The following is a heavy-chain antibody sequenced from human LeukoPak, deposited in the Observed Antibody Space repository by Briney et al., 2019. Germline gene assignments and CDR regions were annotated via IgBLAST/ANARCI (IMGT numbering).Heavy chain of an antibody. D-gene: IGHD3-22*01. CDR1: GGSISSSNW. CDR2: IYHSGST. V-gene: IGHV4-4*02. Sequence: SETLSLTCAVSGGSISSSNWWSWVRQPPGKGLEWIGEIYHSGSTNYNPSLKSRVTISVDTSKNQFSLKLSSVTAADTAVYYCASLYYYDTRAPFDYWGQGTLVTVSS. CDR3: ASLYYYDTRAPFDY. J-gene: IGHJ4*02.